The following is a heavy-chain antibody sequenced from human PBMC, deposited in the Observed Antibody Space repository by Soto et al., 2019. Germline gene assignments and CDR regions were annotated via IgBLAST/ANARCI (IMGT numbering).Heavy chain of an antibody. D-gene: IGHD1-7*01. J-gene: IGHJ6*02. CDR3: AGPPELTRIYYYYGMDV. CDR2: IIPIFGTA. Sequence: QVQLVQSGAEVKKPGSSVKVSCKASGGTFSSYAISWVRQAPGQGLEWMGGIIPIFGTADYAQKFQGRVTIAADESTSTAYMELRSLRSKYTAVYYCAGPPELTRIYYYYGMDVWGQGNTVTVSS. CDR1: GGTFSSYA. V-gene: IGHV1-69*12.